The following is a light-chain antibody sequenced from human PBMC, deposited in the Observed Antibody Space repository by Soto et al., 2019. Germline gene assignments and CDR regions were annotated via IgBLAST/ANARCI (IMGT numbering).Light chain of an antibody. J-gene: IGKJ4*01. CDR3: QQYSSNTALT. V-gene: IGKV1-5*03. CDR1: QSISTW. CDR2: EAS. Sequence: DIQMTQSPSTLSASVGDRVTITCRASQSISTWLAWYQQKPGKAPKLLIYEASSLESGVPSRFSGSGSGTEFTLTINSLEPHDFATYFCQQYSSNTALTFGGGTKVEIK.